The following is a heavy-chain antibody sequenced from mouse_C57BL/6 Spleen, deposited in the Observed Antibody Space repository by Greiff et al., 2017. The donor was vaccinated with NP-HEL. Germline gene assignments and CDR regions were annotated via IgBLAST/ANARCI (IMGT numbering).Heavy chain of an antibody. Sequence: VKLQESGAELVKPGASVKISCKASGYAFSSYWMNWVKQRPGKGLEWIGQIYPGDGDTNYNGKFKGKATLTADKSSSTAYMQLSSLTSEDSAVYFCASGNTEYFDYWGQGTTLTVSS. CDR2: IYPGDGDT. V-gene: IGHV1-80*01. D-gene: IGHD2-1*01. J-gene: IGHJ2*01. CDR1: GYAFSSYW. CDR3: ASGNTEYFDY.